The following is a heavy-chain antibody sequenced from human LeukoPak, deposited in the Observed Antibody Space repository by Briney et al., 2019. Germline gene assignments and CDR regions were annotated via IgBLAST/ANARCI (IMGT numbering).Heavy chain of an antibody. CDR1: GYTFTGYY. V-gene: IGHV1-2*02. J-gene: IGHJ5*02. D-gene: IGHD3-22*01. CDR2: INPNSGDT. Sequence: ASVKVSCKASGYTFTGYYMHWVRQAPGQGLEWMGWINPNSGDTNYAQKFQGRVTMTRDTSISTAYMELSSLRSEDTAVYYCARGRWHYYDSSGFWFDPWGQGTLVTVSS. CDR3: ARGRWHYYDSSGFWFDP.